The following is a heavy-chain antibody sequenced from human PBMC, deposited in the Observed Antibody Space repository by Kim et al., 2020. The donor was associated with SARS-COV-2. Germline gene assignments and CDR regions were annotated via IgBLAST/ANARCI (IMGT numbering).Heavy chain of an antibody. CDR3: ARGMVVRARVVIMNFGSHHLNWFDP. CDR1: GGSFSGYY. J-gene: IGHJ5*02. V-gene: IGHV4-34*01. D-gene: IGHD3-3*01. CDR2: INHSGST. Sequence: SETLSLTCAVYGGSFSGYYWSWIRQPPGKGLEWIGEINHSGSTNYNPSLKSRVTISVDTSKNQFSLKLSSVTAADTAVYYCARGMVVRARVVIMNFGSHHLNWFDPWGQGPLVTVSS.